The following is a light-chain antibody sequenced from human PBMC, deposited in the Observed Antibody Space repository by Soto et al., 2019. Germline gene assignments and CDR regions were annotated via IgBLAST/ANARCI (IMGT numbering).Light chain of an antibody. Sequence: QSALAQPASVPGSPGQSITISCTGTSSDIGDSNFVSWYQHHPGKAPKLLIYDVSDRPSRISSRFSGSKSANTASLTISGLQAEDEALYYCSSYTSTTTVRFVFGTGTKVTVL. V-gene: IGLV2-14*01. J-gene: IGLJ1*01. CDR2: DVS. CDR1: SSDIGDSNF. CDR3: SSYTSTTTVRFV.